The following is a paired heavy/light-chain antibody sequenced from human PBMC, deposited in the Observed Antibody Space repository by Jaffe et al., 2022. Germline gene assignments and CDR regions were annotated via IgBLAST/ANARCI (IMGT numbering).Light chain of an antibody. V-gene: IGLV2-14*03. J-gene: IGLJ2*01. Sequence: QSALTQPASVSGSPGQSITMSCTGTNTDVGGYNYVAWYQQHPDKAPKLIIYDVSNRPSGVSNRFSGSKSGNTASLTISGLQAEDEADYHCSSYTNRNTVVFGGGTRLTVL. CDR3: SSYTNRNTVV. CDR2: DVS. CDR1: NTDVGGYNY.
Heavy chain of an antibody. V-gene: IGHV3-30*02. Sequence: QVQLVESGGGVVQPGGSLTLSCAASGFTFNVHGMHWVRQAPGKGLEWVAFIRYDGSDKYYPDSVKGRFTISRDNSKNTLRLQMDSLRPEDTAVYYCVKDPSSGLRSYFDNWGQGTLVTVSS. CDR3: VKDPSSGLRSYFDN. J-gene: IGHJ4*02. D-gene: IGHD4-17*01. CDR2: IRYDGSDK. CDR1: GFTFNVHG.